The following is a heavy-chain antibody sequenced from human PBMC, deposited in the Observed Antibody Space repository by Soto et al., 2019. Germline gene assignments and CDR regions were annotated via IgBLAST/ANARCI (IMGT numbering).Heavy chain of an antibody. V-gene: IGHV1-18*01. CDR2: ISPYNGNT. Sequence: QVQLVQSGAEVKKPGASVKVSCKASDYTFTSYGISWVRQAPGQGLEWMGWISPYNGNTRYAQKLQGRLTMTTDTSPSTAYMDLRSLRSDDTAVYYCARDRRVIVGATTTDYWGQGTLVTVSS. J-gene: IGHJ4*02. CDR1: DYTFTSYG. CDR3: ARDRRVIVGATTTDY. D-gene: IGHD1-26*01.